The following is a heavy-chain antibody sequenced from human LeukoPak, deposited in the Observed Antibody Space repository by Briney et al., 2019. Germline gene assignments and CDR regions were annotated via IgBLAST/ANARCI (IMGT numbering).Heavy chain of an antibody. V-gene: IGHV1-2*02. D-gene: IGHD2-21*01. CDR3: ARHMALRRHWFDP. J-gene: IGHJ5*02. Sequence: ASVKVSCKASGYTFTGYYMHWVRQAPGQGLEWMGWINPNSGGTNYAQKFQGRVTMTRDTSISTAYMELSRLRSDDTAVYYCARHMALRRHWFDPWGQGTLVTVSS. CDR2: INPNSGGT. CDR1: GYTFTGYY.